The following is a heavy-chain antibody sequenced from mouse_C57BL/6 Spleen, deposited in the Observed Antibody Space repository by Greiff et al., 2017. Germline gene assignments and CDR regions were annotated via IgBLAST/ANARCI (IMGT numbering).Heavy chain of an antibody. CDR3: ARERLVTTVPYAMDD. V-gene: IGHV1-64*01. CDR2: IHPNSGST. D-gene: IGHD1-1*01. J-gene: IGHJ4*01. CDR1: GYTFTSYW. Sequence: VQLQQPGAELVKPGASVKLSCKASGYTFTSYWMHWVKQRPGQGLEWIGMIHPNSGSTNYNEKFKSKATLTVDKSSSTAYMQLSSLTSEDSAVYYCARERLVTTVPYAMDDWGQGTSVTVSS.